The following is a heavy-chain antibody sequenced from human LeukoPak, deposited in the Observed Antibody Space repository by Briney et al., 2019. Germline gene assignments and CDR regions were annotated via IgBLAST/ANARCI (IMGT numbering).Heavy chain of an antibody. CDR2: INHSGST. D-gene: IGHD6-6*01. V-gene: IGHV4-34*01. Sequence: PSETLSLTCAVYGGSFSGYYWSWIRQPPGKGLEWIGEINHSGSTNYNPSLKSRVTISVDTSKNQFSLKLSSVTAADTAVYYCASFEYSSSSDAESNWFDPWGQGTPVTVSS. J-gene: IGHJ5*02. CDR3: ASFEYSSSSDAESNWFDP. CDR1: GGSFSGYY.